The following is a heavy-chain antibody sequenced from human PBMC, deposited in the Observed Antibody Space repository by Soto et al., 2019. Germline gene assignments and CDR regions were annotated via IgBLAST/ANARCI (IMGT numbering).Heavy chain of an antibody. Sequence: APLLESGGQLVQPGGSLRLSCAASGFTFSTYTMNWVRQAPGEGLEWVAGILPGGSTYYANTAKGRFTISRDHSQSSVILQMSSRRDEETAVYYCAKDRQPGGIWTFDLWGQGTLVTVSS. CDR3: AKDRQPGGIWTFDL. D-gene: IGHD2-15*01. CDR1: GFTFSTYT. J-gene: IGHJ4*02. V-gene: IGHV3-23*03. CDR2: ILPGGST.